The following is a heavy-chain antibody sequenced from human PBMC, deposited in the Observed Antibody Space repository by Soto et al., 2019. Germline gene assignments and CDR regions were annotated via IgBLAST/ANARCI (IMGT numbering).Heavy chain of an antibody. CDR1: GGTFSSYA. CDR2: IIPIFGTA. Sequence: ASVKVSCKASGGTFSSYAISWVRQAPGQGLEWMGGIIPIFGTANYAQRFQGRVTITADESTSTAYMELSSLRSEDTAVYYCATNGGVNYYDSSGYRDAFDIWGQGTMVTVSS. J-gene: IGHJ3*02. CDR3: ATNGGVNYYDSSGYRDAFDI. D-gene: IGHD3-22*01. V-gene: IGHV1-69*13.